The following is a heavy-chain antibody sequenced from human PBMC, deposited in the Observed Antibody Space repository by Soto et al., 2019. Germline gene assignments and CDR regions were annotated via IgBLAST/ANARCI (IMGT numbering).Heavy chain of an antibody. Sequence: ASVKVSCKASGGTFSSYAISWVRQAPGQGLEWMGGIIPIFGTANYAQKFQGRLTITADESTSKAYMELSSLRYEDTAVYYCARGDTAMANYGMDVWGQGTTVTVSS. CDR1: GGTFSSYA. J-gene: IGHJ6*02. CDR2: IIPIFGTA. CDR3: ARGDTAMANYGMDV. V-gene: IGHV1-69*13. D-gene: IGHD5-18*01.